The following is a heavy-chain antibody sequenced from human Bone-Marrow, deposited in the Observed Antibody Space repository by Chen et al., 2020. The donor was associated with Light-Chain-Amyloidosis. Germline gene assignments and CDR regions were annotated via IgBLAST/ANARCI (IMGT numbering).Heavy chain of an antibody. Sequence: EESLKISCKGSGYTFPNYWIGWVRQMPGKGLEWMGVIYPDDSDARYSPSFEGQVTISADKSITTAYLQWRSLKASDTAMYYCARRRDGYNFDYWGQGTLVTVSS. CDR1: GYTFPNYW. J-gene: IGHJ4*02. CDR3: ARRRDGYNFDY. CDR2: IYPDDSDA. D-gene: IGHD5-12*01. V-gene: IGHV5-51*01.